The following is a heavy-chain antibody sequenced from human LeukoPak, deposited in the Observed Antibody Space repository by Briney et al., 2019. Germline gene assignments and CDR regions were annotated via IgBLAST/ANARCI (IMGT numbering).Heavy chain of an antibody. J-gene: IGHJ4*02. CDR2: IDPDGGDT. CDR3: ARLSNWSPFEY. Sequence: GGSLRLSCAASGFTFTDYWVHWVRQPPEKGLVWVSRIDPDGGDTAYADSVAGRFTISRDNARNMVYLQMNSLRPEDSAVYFCARLSNWSPFEYWGPGTLVTVSS. V-gene: IGHV3-74*01. D-gene: IGHD1-1*01. CDR1: GFTFTDYW.